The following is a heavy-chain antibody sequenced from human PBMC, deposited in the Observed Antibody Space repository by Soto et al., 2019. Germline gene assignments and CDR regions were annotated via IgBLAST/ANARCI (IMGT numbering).Heavy chain of an antibody. CDR3: ARKVAGNGMDV. V-gene: IGHV4-59*01. CDR2: IYYSGST. D-gene: IGHD6-19*01. CDR1: GGSISSYY. J-gene: IGHJ6*02. Sequence: PSETLSLTCTGSGGSISSYYWSWIRQPPGKGLEWIGYIYYSGSTNYNPSLKSRVTISVDTSKNQFSLKLSSVTAADTAVYYCARKVAGNGMDVSGQGTTVTVSS.